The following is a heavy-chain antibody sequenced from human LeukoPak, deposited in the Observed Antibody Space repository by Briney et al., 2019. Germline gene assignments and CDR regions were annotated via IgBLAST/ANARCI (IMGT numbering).Heavy chain of an antibody. Sequence: GESLKISCKGSGYSFTSYWIGWVRQMPGKGLEWMGIIYPGDSDTRYSPPFQGQVTISADKSISTAYLQWSSLKASDTAMYYCASSYYYDSSGYYWAFDPWGQGTLVTVSS. CDR3: ASSYYYDSSGYYWAFDP. CDR2: IYPGDSDT. D-gene: IGHD3-22*01. CDR1: GYSFTSYW. J-gene: IGHJ5*02. V-gene: IGHV5-51*01.